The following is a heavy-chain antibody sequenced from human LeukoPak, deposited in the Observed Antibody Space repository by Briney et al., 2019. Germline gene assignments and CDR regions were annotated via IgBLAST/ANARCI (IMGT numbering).Heavy chain of an antibody. Sequence: ASVKVSCKASGYTFTNYGISWVRQAPGQGLEWMGWISAYNGNSKYAQKLQGRVTMTTDTSTSTAYMELRSLRSDDTAVYYCAREFSSKLEWLAYVTGDDAFDVWGQGTMITVS. V-gene: IGHV1-18*01. CDR2: ISAYNGNS. D-gene: IGHD3-3*01. CDR3: AREFSSKLEWLAYVTGDDAFDV. J-gene: IGHJ3*01. CDR1: GYTFTNYG.